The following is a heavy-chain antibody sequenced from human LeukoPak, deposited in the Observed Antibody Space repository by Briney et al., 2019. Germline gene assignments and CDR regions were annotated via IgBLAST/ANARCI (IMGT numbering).Heavy chain of an antibody. J-gene: IGHJ4*02. Sequence: GGSLRLSCAASGFTFSSYAMSWVRQAPGKGLEWVSAISGSGGSTYYADSVKGRFTIARDNSKNTLYLQMNSLRVEGTAVYYCAKLYSGSYGSFDYWGQGTLVTVSS. CDR3: AKLYSGSYGSFDY. CDR2: ISGSGGST. CDR1: GFTFSSYA. V-gene: IGHV3-23*01. D-gene: IGHD1-26*01.